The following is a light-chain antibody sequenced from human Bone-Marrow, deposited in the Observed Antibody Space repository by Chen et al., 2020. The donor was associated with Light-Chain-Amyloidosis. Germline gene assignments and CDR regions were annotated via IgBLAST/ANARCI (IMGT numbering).Light chain of an antibody. V-gene: IGLV1-51*01. Sequence: QSVLTHPPSVSAAPGQKLTISCSGSSSNIGNDYVSWYQQLPGTAPKLLIYDNNKRPSGIPDRFSGSKSGTSATLGITGLQTGDEADYYCGTWDSGLSAVVFGGGTKLTVL. CDR2: DNN. CDR3: GTWDSGLSAVV. CDR1: SSNIGNDY. J-gene: IGLJ2*01.